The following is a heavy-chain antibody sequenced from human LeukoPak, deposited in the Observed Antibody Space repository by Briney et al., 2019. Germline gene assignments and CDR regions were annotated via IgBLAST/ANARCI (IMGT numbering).Heavy chain of an antibody. V-gene: IGHV3-74*01. J-gene: IGHJ4*02. CDR2: INSDGSST. D-gene: IGHD5-18*01. CDR3: ARLSGYSYGGGY. CDR1: GFPFSSYW. Sequence: GGSLSLSCAASGFPFSSYWMHWVRQAPGKGLVWVSRINSDGSSTSYADSVKGRFTISRDNAKNTLYLQMNSLRAEDTAVYYCARLSGYSYGGGYWGQGTLVTVSS.